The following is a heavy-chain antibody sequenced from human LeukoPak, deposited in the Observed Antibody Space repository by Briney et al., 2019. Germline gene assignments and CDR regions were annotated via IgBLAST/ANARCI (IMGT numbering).Heavy chain of an antibody. D-gene: IGHD4/OR15-4a*01. Sequence: SETLSLTCAVSGGSINRYYWNWVRQPAGKGLEWIGRIYSNGTTFYDPSLRSRVTMSVDTSKNEVSLNLNSVTAADTAVYNCARDPGAYLYYYMDVWGKGTTVTVS. CDR3: ARDPGAYLYYYMDV. V-gene: IGHV4-4*07. CDR1: GGSINRYY. CDR2: IYSNGTT. J-gene: IGHJ6*03.